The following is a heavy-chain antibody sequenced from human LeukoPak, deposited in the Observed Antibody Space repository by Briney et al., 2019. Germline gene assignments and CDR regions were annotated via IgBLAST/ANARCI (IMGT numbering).Heavy chain of an antibody. V-gene: IGHV3-23*01. J-gene: IGHJ4*02. CDR3: AKDRDQLLFFDY. Sequence: VSAFSGSGVSTYYAASVKGRFTISRDNSKNTLYLQMNSLRAEDTAVYYCAKDRDQLLFFDYWGQGTLVTVSS. D-gene: IGHD2-2*01. CDR2: FSGSGVST.